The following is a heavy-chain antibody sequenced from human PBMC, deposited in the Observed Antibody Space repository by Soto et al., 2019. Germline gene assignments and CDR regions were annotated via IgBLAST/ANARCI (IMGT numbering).Heavy chain of an antibody. CDR2: ISGSGGST. V-gene: IGHV3-23*01. D-gene: IGHD3-3*01. J-gene: IGHJ4*02. CDR1: GFTFRSYA. CDR3: ANRAYYDFWSGYQHYFDY. Sequence: EVQLLESGGGLVQPGGSLRLSCAASGFTFRSYAMSWVRQAPGKGLEWVSAISGSGGSTYYADSVKGRFTISRDNSKNTLYLQMNNLRAEDTAVYYCANRAYYDFWSGYQHYFDYWGQGSLVSVSS.